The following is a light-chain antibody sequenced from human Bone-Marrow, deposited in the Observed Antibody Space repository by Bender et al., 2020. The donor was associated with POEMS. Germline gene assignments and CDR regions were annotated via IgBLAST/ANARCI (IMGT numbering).Light chain of an antibody. J-gene: IGLJ3*02. CDR3: SSYAGSNNLPWV. CDR1: SSNTGSGYD. CDR2: GYN. Sequence: QSVLTQPPSVSGAPGQRVTISCTGSSSNTGSGYDINWYQHLPGTAPKLLIYGYNNRPSGVSTRFSGSKSGNTASLTISGLEAEDEADYYCSSYAGSNNLPWVFGGGTELTVL. V-gene: IGLV1-40*01.